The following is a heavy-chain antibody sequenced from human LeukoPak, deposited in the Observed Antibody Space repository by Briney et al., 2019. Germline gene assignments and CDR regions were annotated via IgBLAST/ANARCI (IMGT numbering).Heavy chain of an antibody. V-gene: IGHV1-2*02. CDR1: GYTFTGYY. J-gene: IGHJ4*02. D-gene: IGHD6-19*01. CDR3: ARDAYSSGWYQRVY. Sequence: ASVKVSCKASGYTFTGYYMHWVRQAPGQGLEWMGWINPNSGGTNYAQKLQGRVTMTRDTSISTAYMELSRLRSDDTAVYYCARDAYSSGWYQRVYWGQGTLVTVSS. CDR2: INPNSGGT.